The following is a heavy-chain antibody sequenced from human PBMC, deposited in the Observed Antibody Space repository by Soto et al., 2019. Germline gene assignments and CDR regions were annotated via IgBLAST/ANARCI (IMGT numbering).Heavy chain of an antibody. D-gene: IGHD4-17*01. CDR2: ITTYNGNT. CDR3: ARVPTPTYGDSDKYNWFDP. Sequence: QVQLVQSGAEVKKPGASLKASSKTPGYPFTNYGINRERQAPGKGLGWRDCITTYNGNTNYAQKRQGRCIMATDTSTSTAYTEFRCLRSDDTAVYYGARVPTPTYGDSDKYNWFDPWGQGTLVTVSS. CDR1: GYPFTNYG. V-gene: IGHV1-18*04. J-gene: IGHJ5*02.